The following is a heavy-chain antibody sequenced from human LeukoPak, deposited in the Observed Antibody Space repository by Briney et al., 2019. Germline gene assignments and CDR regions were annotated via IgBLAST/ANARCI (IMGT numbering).Heavy chain of an antibody. CDR2: IWYDGSNK. Sequence: GGSLRLSCAGSGFTSSSYGMHWVRQTPGKGLEWVAVIWYDGSNKYYAESMKGRFTISRDNSKSTLYLQMNSLRADDTAVYYCARIGCSGGSCRPYSYYGMDVWGQGTTVTVS. D-gene: IGHD2-15*01. CDR3: ARIGCSGGSCRPYSYYGMDV. V-gene: IGHV3-33*01. CDR1: GFTSSSYG. J-gene: IGHJ6*02.